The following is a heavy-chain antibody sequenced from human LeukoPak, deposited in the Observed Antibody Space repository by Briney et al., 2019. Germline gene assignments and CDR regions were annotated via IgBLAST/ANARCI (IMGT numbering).Heavy chain of an antibody. D-gene: IGHD3-10*01. CDR2: VKQDGSEK. Sequence: GGSLRLSCAASGFTFSSYWMSWVRQAPGKGLEWVANVKQDGSEKYYVDSVKGRFTISRDNAKNSLYLQMNSLRAEDTAVYYCARRAMVRGVYRAPFDYWGQGTLVTVSS. CDR1: GFTFSSYW. V-gene: IGHV3-7*03. J-gene: IGHJ4*02. CDR3: ARRAMVRGVYRAPFDY.